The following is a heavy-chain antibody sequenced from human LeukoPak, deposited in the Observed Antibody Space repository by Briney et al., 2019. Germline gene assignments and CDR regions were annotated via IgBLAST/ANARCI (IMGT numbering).Heavy chain of an antibody. J-gene: IGHJ6*03. CDR2: IIPIFGTA. V-gene: IGHV1-69*06. CDR1: GGTFSSYA. D-gene: IGHD6-19*01. CDR3: ARDGSGWSYYYYYTDV. Sequence: SVKVSCKASGGTFSSYAISWVRQAPGQGLEWMGGIIPIFGTANYAQKFQGRVTITADKSTSTAYMELSSLRSEDTAVYYCARDGSGWSYYYYYTDVWGKGTTVTVSS.